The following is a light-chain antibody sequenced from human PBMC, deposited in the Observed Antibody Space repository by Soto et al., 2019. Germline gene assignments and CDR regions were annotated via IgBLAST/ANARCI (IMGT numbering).Light chain of an antibody. CDR1: ETITDF. Sequence: DIQMTQSPPSLSASVGDRVTITCRASETITDFLNWYQLKPGKAPKLLIYSASNLQPGVPSRFSGSRYGTDFTLTLSGLQHEDAATYYCQQNFSPFVTFGAGTKLEV. CDR3: QQNFSPFVT. V-gene: IGKV1-39*01. CDR2: SAS. J-gene: IGKJ4*01.